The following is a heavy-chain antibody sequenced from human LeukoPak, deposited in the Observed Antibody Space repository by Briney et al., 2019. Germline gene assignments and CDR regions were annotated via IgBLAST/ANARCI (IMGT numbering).Heavy chain of an antibody. CDR1: GYTFTDYY. CDR3: VRAMYCGGDCYYYFDH. J-gene: IGHJ4*02. CDR2: INPNSGGT. Sequence: ASVKVSCKASGYTFTDYYMHWVRQAPEQGLEWMGGINPNSGGTKNTQKFQGRVTMTRDTSISTAYMEVSRLRSDDTAVYYCVRAMYCGGDCYYYFDHWGPGTLVTVSS. D-gene: IGHD2-21*02. V-gene: IGHV1-2*02.